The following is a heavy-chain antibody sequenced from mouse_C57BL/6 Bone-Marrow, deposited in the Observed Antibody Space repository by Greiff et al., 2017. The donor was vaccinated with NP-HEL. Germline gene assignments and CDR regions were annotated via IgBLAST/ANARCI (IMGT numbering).Heavy chain of an antibody. Sequence: VQLQQSDAELVKPGASVKISCKVSGYTFTDHTIHWMKQRPEQGLEWIGYIYPRDGSTKYNEKFKGKATLTADKSSSTAYMQLNSLTSEDSAVYFCAPDLYYEYLYYAMDYWGQGTSVTVSS. CDR3: APDLYYEYLYYAMDY. CDR1: GYTFTDHT. D-gene: IGHD2-4*01. V-gene: IGHV1-78*01. CDR2: IYPRDGST. J-gene: IGHJ4*01.